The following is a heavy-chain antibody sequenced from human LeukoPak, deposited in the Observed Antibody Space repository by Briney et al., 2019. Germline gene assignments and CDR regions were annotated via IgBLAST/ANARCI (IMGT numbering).Heavy chain of an antibody. J-gene: IGHJ4*02. V-gene: IGHV4-34*01. Sequence: SETLSLTCAVYGGSFSDHYWNWIRQPPGKGLEWIGEINHSGTTNYNASLKSRVTTSVDTSKNHFSLKLNSMTAADTAVYYCARKASHFSYGLGAIDYWGQGNLVTVSS. CDR2: INHSGTT. D-gene: IGHD5-18*01. CDR1: GGSFSDHY. CDR3: ARKASHFSYGLGAIDY.